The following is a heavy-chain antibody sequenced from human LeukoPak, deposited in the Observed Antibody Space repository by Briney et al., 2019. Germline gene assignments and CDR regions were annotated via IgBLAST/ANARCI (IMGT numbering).Heavy chain of an antibody. J-gene: IGHJ4*02. CDR3: APSFYCGGGTCYSGYYSDY. Sequence: ASVKVSCKASGYTFTYYYIHWVRQAPGQGLEWMGRINPNSGGTNYAQKFQGRVTMTRDTSVSTAYMELSRLRSDDTAVYYCAPSFYCGGGTCYSGYYSDYWGQGTLVTVSS. CDR1: GYTFTYYY. D-gene: IGHD2-15*01. V-gene: IGHV1-2*06. CDR2: INPNSGGT.